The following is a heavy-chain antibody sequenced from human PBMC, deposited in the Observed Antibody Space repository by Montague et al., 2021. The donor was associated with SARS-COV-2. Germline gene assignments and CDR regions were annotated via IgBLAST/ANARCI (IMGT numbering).Heavy chain of an antibody. V-gene: IGHV4-34*01. CDR3: ARGRRILLWFGGLLSGGDYYGMDV. CDR2: INHSGST. J-gene: IGHJ6*02. Sequence: SETLSLTCAVYGGSFSGYYWSWIRQPPGKGLEWIGEINHSGSTNXNPSLKSRVTISVDTSKNQFSRKLSSVTAADTAVYYCARGRRILLWFGGLLSGGDYYGMDVWGRGTTVTVSS. D-gene: IGHD3-10*01. CDR1: GGSFSGYY.